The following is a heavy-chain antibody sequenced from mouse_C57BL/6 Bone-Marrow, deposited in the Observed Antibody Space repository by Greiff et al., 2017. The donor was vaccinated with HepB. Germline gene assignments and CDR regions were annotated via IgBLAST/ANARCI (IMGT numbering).Heavy chain of an antibody. V-gene: IGHV1-81*01. Sequence: QVQLKQSGAELARPGASVKLSCKASGYTFTSYGISWVKQRTGQGLEWIGEIYPRSGNTYYNEKFKGKATLTADKSSSTAYMELRSLTSEDSAVYFCARWRAQATPNYWGQGTTLTVSS. D-gene: IGHD3-2*02. CDR1: GYTFTSYG. CDR2: IYPRSGNT. J-gene: IGHJ2*01. CDR3: ARWRAQATPNY.